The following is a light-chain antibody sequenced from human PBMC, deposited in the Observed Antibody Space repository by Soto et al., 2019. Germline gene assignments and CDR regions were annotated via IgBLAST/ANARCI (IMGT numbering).Light chain of an antibody. CDR3: QQSYSIPWT. J-gene: IGKJ1*01. V-gene: IGKV1-39*01. Sequence: DIQMTQSPSSLSASVGDRVIITCRASQSISTYVNWYQKKPGKGPELLIYAASTLQSGVPSRFSGSGSRTDFTLTISSVQPGDFATYYCQQSYSIPWTFGQGTTVEI. CDR2: AAS. CDR1: QSISTY.